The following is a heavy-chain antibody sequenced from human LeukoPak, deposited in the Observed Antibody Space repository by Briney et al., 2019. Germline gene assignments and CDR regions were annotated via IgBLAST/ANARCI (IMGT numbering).Heavy chain of an antibody. CDR3: GRGKSPAAVDD. J-gene: IGHJ4*02. V-gene: IGHV3-74*01. CDR2: INGDGSNV. D-gene: IGHD2-2*01. Sequence: GRSLRLSCSASGFVFSDYYMHWVRQAPGKGLVWVSHINGDGSNVNYADSVKGRFTISRDNAKNTLYLQMSSLRVEDTALYYCGRGKSPAAVDDWGQGTLVTVPS. CDR1: GFVFSDYY.